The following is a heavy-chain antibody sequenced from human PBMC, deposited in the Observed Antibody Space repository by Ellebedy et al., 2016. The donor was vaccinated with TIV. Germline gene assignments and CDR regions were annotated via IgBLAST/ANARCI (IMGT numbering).Heavy chain of an antibody. Sequence: GESLKISXAASGFTFSSYGMHWVRQAPGKGLEWVAVIWYDGSNKYYADSVKGRFTISRDNSKNTLYLQMNSLRAEDTAVYYCARDTGPLRWMIKAFDIWGQGTMVTVSS. CDR1: GFTFSSYG. D-gene: IGHD4-23*01. CDR3: ARDTGPLRWMIKAFDI. J-gene: IGHJ3*02. V-gene: IGHV3-33*08. CDR2: IWYDGSNK.